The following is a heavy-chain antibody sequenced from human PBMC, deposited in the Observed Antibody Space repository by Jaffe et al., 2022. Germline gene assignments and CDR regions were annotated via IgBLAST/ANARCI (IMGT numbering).Heavy chain of an antibody. CDR3: ARSDYGDYENYFDY. D-gene: IGHD4-17*01. CDR1: GFTFSSYS. V-gene: IGHV3-21*01. CDR2: ISSSSSYI. J-gene: IGHJ4*02. Sequence: EVQLVESGGGLVKPGGSLRLSCAASGFTFSSYSMNWVRQAPGKGLEWVSSISSSSSYIYYADSVKGRFTISRDNAKNSLYLQMNSLRAEDTAVYYCARSDYGDYENYFDYWGQGTLVTVSS.